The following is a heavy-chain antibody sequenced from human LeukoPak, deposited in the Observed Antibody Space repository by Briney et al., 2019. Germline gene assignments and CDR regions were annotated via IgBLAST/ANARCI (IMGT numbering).Heavy chain of an antibody. D-gene: IGHD1-26*01. CDR1: GYSLRSGYY. J-gene: IGHJ4*02. V-gene: IGHV4-38-2*02. CDR3: ARERELDY. Sequence: SETLSLTCTVSGYSLRSGYYWGWIRQPPGKGLEWIGSIYHSGSTYYSPSLKSRVTISVDTSKNQFSLKLSSVTAADTAVYYCARERELDYWGQGTLVTVSS. CDR2: IYHSGST.